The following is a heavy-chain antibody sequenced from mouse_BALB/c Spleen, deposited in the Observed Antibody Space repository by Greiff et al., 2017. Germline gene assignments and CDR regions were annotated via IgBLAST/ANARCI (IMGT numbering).Heavy chain of an antibody. CDR1: GYSITSDYA. CDR3: ARGGFEGFAY. V-gene: IGHV3-2*02. CDR2: ISYSGST. J-gene: IGHJ3*01. Sequence: EVKLQESGPGLVKPSQSLSLTCTVTGYSITSDYAWNWIRQFPGNKLEWMGYISYSGSTSYNPSLKSRISITRDTSKNQFFLQLNSVTTEDTATYYCARGGFEGFAYWGQGTLVTVSA.